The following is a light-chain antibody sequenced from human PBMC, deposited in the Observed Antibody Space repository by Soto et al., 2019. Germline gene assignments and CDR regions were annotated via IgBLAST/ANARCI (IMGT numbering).Light chain of an antibody. CDR1: SSKIGSNT. CDR3: AAWDDSLNGFYV. CDR2: SNN. J-gene: IGLJ1*01. V-gene: IGLV1-44*01. Sequence: QSALTQPPSASGTPGQRVTLSCSGSSSKIGSNTVNWYQQLPGTAPKLLIYSNNQRPSGVPDRFSGSKSGTSASLAISGLQSEDEADYYCAAWDDSLNGFYVFGTGTKVTVL.